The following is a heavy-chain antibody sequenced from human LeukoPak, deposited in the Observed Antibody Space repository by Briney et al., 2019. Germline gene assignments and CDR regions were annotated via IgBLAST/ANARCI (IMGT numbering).Heavy chain of an antibody. CDR1: GGSISPLY. J-gene: IGHJ4*02. CDR2: IYYTGST. Sequence: PSETLSLTCTVSGGSISPLYWSWIRQPPGKGLEFIGYIYYTGSTNFNPSLKSRVALSVDTSKNQISLKLNSVTAADTAVYYCARGGVAAKYYFGFWGQGTLVTVSS. CDR3: ARGGVAAKYYFGF. D-gene: IGHD3-10*01. V-gene: IGHV4-59*11.